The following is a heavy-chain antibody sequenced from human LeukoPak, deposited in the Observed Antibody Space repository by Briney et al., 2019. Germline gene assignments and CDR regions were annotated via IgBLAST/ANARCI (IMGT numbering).Heavy chain of an antibody. Sequence: PSGTLSLTCAVSGGSISSSNWWSWVRQPPGKGPEWIGEIYHSGSTNYNPSLKSRVTISVDKSKNQFSLKLSSVTAADTAVYYCASSPSTLGYFQHWGQGTLVTVSS. J-gene: IGHJ1*01. CDR3: ASSPSTLGYFQH. CDR1: GGSISSSNW. D-gene: IGHD2-2*01. CDR2: IYHSGST. V-gene: IGHV4-4*02.